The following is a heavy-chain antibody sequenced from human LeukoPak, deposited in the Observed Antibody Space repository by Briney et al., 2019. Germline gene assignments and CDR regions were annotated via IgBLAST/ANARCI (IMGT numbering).Heavy chain of an antibody. Sequence: SETLSLTCTVSGGSISSSTYFWGWIRQPPGKGLEWIGTIYYSGSTYYNPSLKSRVTISVDTSKNQFSLKLRSVTAADTAVYYCARVVQSTDSSGFYLPEYFQHWGQGTLVTVSS. CDR3: ARVVQSTDSSGFYLPEYFQH. CDR1: GGSISSSTYF. CDR2: IYYSGST. J-gene: IGHJ1*01. V-gene: IGHV4-39*07. D-gene: IGHD3-22*01.